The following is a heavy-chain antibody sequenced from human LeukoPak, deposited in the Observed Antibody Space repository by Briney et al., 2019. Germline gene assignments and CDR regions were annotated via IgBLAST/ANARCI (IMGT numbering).Heavy chain of an antibody. Sequence: GGSLRLSCAASGFSFSSYWMHWVRQAPGKGLVWVSRINTDGSTTHYADSVKGRFTISRDNAKNTLYLQMNSLRADDTAMYYCARDHYGGNCDYWGQGTLVTVSS. CDR3: ARDHYGGNCDY. CDR2: INTDGSTT. J-gene: IGHJ4*02. CDR1: GFSFSSYW. D-gene: IGHD4-23*01. V-gene: IGHV3-74*01.